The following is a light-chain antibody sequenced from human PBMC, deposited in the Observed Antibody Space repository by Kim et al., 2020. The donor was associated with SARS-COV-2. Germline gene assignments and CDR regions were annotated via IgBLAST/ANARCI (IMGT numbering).Light chain of an antibody. J-gene: IGLJ3*02. V-gene: IGLV1-36*01. Sequence: QGGTISCSGSNSNIGKNAVNWYQQFPGKAPKLLIYYDDLLPSGVSDRFSASKSGTSASLAISGLQSEDEADYYCSTWDDRLNGVVFGGGTQLTVL. CDR2: YDD. CDR1: NSNIGKNA. CDR3: STWDDRLNGVV.